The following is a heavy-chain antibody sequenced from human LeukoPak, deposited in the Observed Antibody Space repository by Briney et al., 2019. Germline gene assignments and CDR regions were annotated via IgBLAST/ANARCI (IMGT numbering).Heavy chain of an antibody. CDR2: ISSSSSYT. D-gene: IGHD4-17*01. CDR1: GFTSSSYS. CDR3: ARLTTVTTSYYYYGMDV. Sequence: GGSLRLSCAASGFTSSSYSMNWVRQAPGQGLEWVSSISSSSSYTYYADSVKGRFTISRDNAKNSLYLQMNSLRAEDTAVYYCARLTTVTTSYYYYGMDVWGHGTTVTVSS. J-gene: IGHJ6*02. V-gene: IGHV3-21*01.